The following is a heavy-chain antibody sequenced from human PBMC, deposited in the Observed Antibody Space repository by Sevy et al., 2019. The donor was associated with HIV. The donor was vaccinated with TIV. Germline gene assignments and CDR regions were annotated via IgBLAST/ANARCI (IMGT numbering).Heavy chain of an antibody. V-gene: IGHV1-2*02. CDR2: INPNSGGT. CDR3: ARVPWFGESQRSFGVDV. CDR1: GYSFSNYY. J-gene: IGHJ6*02. D-gene: IGHD3-10*01. Sequence: ASVKVSCKASGYSFSNYYMHWVRQAPGQGLEWMGWINPNSGGTYYAQKFQGRVTMTRDTSISTAYMELSRLRSDDTAVYFCARVPWFGESQRSFGVDVWGQGTTVTVSS.